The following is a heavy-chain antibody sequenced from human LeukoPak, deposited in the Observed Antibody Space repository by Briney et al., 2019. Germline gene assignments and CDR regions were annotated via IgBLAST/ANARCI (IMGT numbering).Heavy chain of an antibody. D-gene: IGHD2-21*01. CDR1: GGSIFSSY. CDR2: FYYSGRS. J-gene: IGHJ4*02. Sequence: PSETLSLTCTVSGGSIFSSYWSWIRQPPGKGLEWIGYFYYSGRSNYNPFLKSRVTISLDTAKNQFSLKLSSVTAADTAIYFCARGLYCGEYSYYFDNWGQGALVTVSS. CDR3: ARGLYCGEYSYYFDN. V-gene: IGHV4-59*08.